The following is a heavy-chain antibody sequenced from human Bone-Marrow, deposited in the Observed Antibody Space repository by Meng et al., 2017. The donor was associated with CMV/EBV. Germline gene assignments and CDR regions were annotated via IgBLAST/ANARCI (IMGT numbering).Heavy chain of an antibody. CDR2: IYYSGST. CDR3: ARDYCSSTSCYPSWFDP. V-gene: IGHV4-61*01. J-gene: IGHJ5*02. D-gene: IGHD2-2*01. Sequence: SETLSLTCTVSGGSISSSSYYWSWIRQPPGKGLEWIGYIYYSGSTNYNPSLKSRVTISVDTSKNQFSLKLSSVTAADTAVYYCARDYCSSTSCYPSWFDPWGQGTLVTVSS. CDR1: GGSISSSSYY.